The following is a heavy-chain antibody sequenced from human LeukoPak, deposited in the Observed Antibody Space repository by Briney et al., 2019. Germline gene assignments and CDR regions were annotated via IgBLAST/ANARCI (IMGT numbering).Heavy chain of an antibody. J-gene: IGHJ6*02. V-gene: IGHV3-74*01. D-gene: IGHD2-2*01. CDR2: INSDGSST. Sequence: GGSLRLSCAASGFTSSSYWMHWVRQAPGKGLVWVSRINSDGSSTSYADSVKGRFTISRDNAKNTLYLQMNSLRAEDTAVYYCARDSSLLGYGMDVWGQGTTVTVSS. CDR3: ARDSSLLGYGMDV. CDR1: GFTSSSYW.